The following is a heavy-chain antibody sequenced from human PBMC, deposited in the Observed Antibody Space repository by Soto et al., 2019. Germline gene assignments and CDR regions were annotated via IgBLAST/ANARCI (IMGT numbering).Heavy chain of an antibody. D-gene: IGHD5-18*01. CDR3: ARAMIQLWYGIDY. CDR2: ISYDGSNK. V-gene: IGHV3-30-3*01. CDR1: GFTFSSYA. J-gene: IGHJ4*02. Sequence: PGGSLRLSCAASGFTFSSYAMHWVRQAPGKGLEWVAVISYDGSNKYYADSVKGRFTISRDNSKNTLYLQMNSLRAEDTAVYYCARAMIQLWYGIDYWGQGTLVTVSS.